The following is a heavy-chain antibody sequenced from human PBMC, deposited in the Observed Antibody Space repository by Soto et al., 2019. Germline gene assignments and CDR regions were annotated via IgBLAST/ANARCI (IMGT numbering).Heavy chain of an antibody. CDR2: IIPIFGTA. Sequence: ASVKVSCKASGGTFSSYAISWVRQAPGQGLEWMGGIIPIFGTANYAQKFQGRVTITADESTSTAYMELSSLRSEDTAVYYCASQGRYYYYGMDVWGQGTTVTVSS. CDR1: GGTFSSYA. J-gene: IGHJ6*02. V-gene: IGHV1-69*13. CDR3: ASQGRYYYYGMDV.